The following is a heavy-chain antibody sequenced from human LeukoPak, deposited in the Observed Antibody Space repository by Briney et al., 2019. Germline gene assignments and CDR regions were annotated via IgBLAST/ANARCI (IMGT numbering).Heavy chain of an antibody. V-gene: IGHV3-33*01. CDR2: IWYDGSHK. D-gene: IGHD3-3*01. J-gene: IGHJ4*02. CDR1: GLTFSNNG. Sequence: QSGGSLRLSCAASGLTFSNNGMHWVRQAPGKGLEWVAVIWYDGSHKYYAGSVKGRFTISRDNSKNTVYLEMNSLRAEDTAVYYCGRDWRTESADYWGQGTLLTVSS. CDR3: GRDWRTESADY.